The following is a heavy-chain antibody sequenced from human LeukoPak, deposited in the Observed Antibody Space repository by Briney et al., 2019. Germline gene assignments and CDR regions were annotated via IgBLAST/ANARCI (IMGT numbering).Heavy chain of an antibody. CDR2: IYYGGST. CDR3: ARGLELAGFDY. D-gene: IGHD1-7*01. CDR1: GGSISSYY. J-gene: IGHJ4*02. V-gene: IGHV4-59*01. Sequence: SETLSLTCTVSGGSISSYYWSWIRQPPGKGLEWIGYIYYGGSTNYNPSLKSRVTISVDTSKNQFSLKLSSVTAADTAVYYCARGLELAGFDYWGQGTLVTVSS.